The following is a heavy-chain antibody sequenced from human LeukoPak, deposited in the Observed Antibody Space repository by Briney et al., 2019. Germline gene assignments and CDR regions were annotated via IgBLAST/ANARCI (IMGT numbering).Heavy chain of an antibody. CDR2: ISSSSSYI. D-gene: IGHD2-15*01. Sequence: GGSLRLSCAASGFTFSSYAMSWVRQAPGKGLEWVSSISSSSSYIYYADSVKGRFTISRDNAKNSLYLQMDSLRAEDTAVYYCARGTRVAANLHTAWGQGTLVTVSS. CDR1: GFTFSSYA. J-gene: IGHJ5*02. CDR3: ARGTRVAANLHTA. V-gene: IGHV3-21*01.